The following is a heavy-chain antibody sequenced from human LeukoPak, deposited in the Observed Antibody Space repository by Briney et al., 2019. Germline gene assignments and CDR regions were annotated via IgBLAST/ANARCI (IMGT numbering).Heavy chain of an antibody. Sequence: PSETLSLTCACYAGSFSGYYWSWIRQPPGKGLEWIGEINHSGSTNYNPSLKSRVTISVDTSKNQFSLKLSSVTAADTAVYYCARGRDRQDIVVVVAATNFDYWGQGTLVTVSS. V-gene: IGHV4-34*01. CDR3: ARGRDRQDIVVVVAATNFDY. J-gene: IGHJ4*02. CDR1: AGSFSGYY. CDR2: INHSGST. D-gene: IGHD2-15*01.